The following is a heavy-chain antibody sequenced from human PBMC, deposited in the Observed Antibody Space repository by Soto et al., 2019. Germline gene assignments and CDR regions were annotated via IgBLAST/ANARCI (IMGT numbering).Heavy chain of an antibody. CDR1: GFSLTTDGVG. Sequence: SGPTLVNPSQTLTLTCSFSGFSLTTDGVGVGWLRHLPGKALEWLALIYWNDDKRYSPSLKSRLTITKDTSKNQVVLTMTNMDPVDTATYYCAHRGDDSSQFDPWGQGTLVTVSS. CDR3: AHRGDDSSQFDP. J-gene: IGHJ5*02. D-gene: IGHD3-22*01. V-gene: IGHV2-5*01. CDR2: IYWNDDK.